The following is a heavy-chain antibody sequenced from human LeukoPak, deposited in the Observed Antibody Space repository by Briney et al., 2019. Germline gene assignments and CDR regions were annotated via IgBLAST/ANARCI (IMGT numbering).Heavy chain of an antibody. CDR3: ARGRSPITMVRGVKGGNYYYMDV. CDR2: IYHSGST. Sequence: PSETLSLTCAVSGYSISSGYYWGWIRQPPGKGLEWIGSIYHSGSTYYNPSLKSRVTISVDTSKNQFSLKLSSVTAADTAVYYCARGRSPITMVRGVKGGNYYYMDVWGKGTTVTVSS. CDR1: GYSISSGYY. V-gene: IGHV4-38-2*01. D-gene: IGHD3-10*01. J-gene: IGHJ6*03.